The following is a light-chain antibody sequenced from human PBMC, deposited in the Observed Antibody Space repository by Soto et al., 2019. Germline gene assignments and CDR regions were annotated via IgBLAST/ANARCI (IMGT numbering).Light chain of an antibody. J-gene: IGLJ2*01. CDR1: SSDVGGYNY. CDR3: SSYTSSSIVV. V-gene: IGLV2-14*01. CDR2: DVS. Sequence: QSALTQPASVSGSPGQSITISCTGTSSDVGGYNYVSWYQQHPGKAPKLMIYDVSNRPSGVSNRFSGSKSGNTESLTISGLQAEDEADYYCSSYTSSSIVVFGGGTKLAVL.